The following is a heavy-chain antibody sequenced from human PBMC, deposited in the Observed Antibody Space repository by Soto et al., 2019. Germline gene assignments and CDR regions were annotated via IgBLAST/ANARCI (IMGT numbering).Heavy chain of an antibody. J-gene: IGHJ6*02. CDR2: IYYSGST. CDR3: AREGYCSSTSCYVGGGNYYYYYGMDF. D-gene: IGHD2-2*01. CDR1: GGSISSGGYY. V-gene: IGHV4-31*03. Sequence: PSETLSLTCTVSGGSISSGGYYWSWIRQHPGKGLEWIGYIYYSGSTYYNPSLKSRFTISVDTSKNQFSLKLSSVTAADTAVYYCAREGYCSSTSCYVGGGNYYYYYGMDFWGQGTTVTVSS.